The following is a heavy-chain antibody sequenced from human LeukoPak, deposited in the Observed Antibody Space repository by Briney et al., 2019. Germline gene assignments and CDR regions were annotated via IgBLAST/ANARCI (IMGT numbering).Heavy chain of an antibody. D-gene: IGHD3-9*01. CDR1: GFTFSSYG. CDR3: AKEILTGYYLDS. CDR2: VSYDGTIA. V-gene: IGHV3-30*18. J-gene: IGHJ4*02. Sequence: PGGSLRLSCAASGFTFSSYGMQWVRQAPGKGPEWVTVVSYDGTIAYYADSVRGRFTISRDNAKNTLYLQMNSLRAEDTAVYYCAKEILTGYYLDSWGQGTLITVSS.